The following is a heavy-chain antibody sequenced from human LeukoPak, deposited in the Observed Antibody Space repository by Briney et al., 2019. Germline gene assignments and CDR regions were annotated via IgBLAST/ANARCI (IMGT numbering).Heavy chain of an antibody. CDR1: GFTFSIYS. Sequence: PGGSLRLSCAASGFTFSIYSMNWVRQAPGKGLEWVSAISGSGGSTYYADSVKGRFTISRDNSKNTLYLQMNSLRAEDTAVYYCAKDIRYDSSGSAFDIWGQGTMVTVSS. CDR3: AKDIRYDSSGSAFDI. D-gene: IGHD3-22*01. CDR2: ISGSGGST. V-gene: IGHV3-23*01. J-gene: IGHJ3*02.